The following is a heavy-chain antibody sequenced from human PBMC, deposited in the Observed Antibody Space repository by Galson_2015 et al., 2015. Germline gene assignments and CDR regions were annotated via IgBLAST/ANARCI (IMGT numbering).Heavy chain of an antibody. J-gene: IGHJ5*02. CDR2: IWYDGSNK. CDR3: ARDARYCTNGVCYRWFDP. CDR1: GFTFSSYG. V-gene: IGHV3-33*01. Sequence: SLRLSCAASGFTFSSYGMHWVRQAPGKGLEWVAVIWYDGSNKYYADSVKGRFTISRDNSKNTLYLQMNSLRAEDTAVYYCARDARYCTNGVCYRWFDPWGHGTLVTVSS. D-gene: IGHD2-8*01.